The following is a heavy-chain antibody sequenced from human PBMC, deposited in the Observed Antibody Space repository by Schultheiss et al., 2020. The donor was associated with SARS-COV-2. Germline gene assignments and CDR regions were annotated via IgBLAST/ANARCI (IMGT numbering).Heavy chain of an antibody. Sequence: SQTLSLTCTVSGGSISSYYWSWIRQPAGKGLEWIGRIYTSGSTNYNPSLKSRVTMSVDTSKNQFSLKLSSVTAADTAVYYCARDVCSSTSCYSWLYYYYMDVWGKGTTVTVSS. J-gene: IGHJ6*03. CDR1: GGSISSYY. CDR2: IYTSGST. V-gene: IGHV4-4*07. D-gene: IGHD2-2*02. CDR3: ARDVCSSTSCYSWLYYYYMDV.